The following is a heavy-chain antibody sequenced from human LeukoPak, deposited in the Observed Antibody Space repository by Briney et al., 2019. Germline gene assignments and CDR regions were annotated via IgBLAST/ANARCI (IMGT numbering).Heavy chain of an antibody. CDR3: AKVSSGYCGGDCYSLDY. Sequence: GGSLRLSCAASGFTFSSYGMHWVRQAPGKGLEWVAVISYDGSNKYYADSVKGRFTISRDNSKNTLYLQMNSLRAEDTAVYYCAKVSSGYCGGDCYSLDYWGREPWSPSPQ. D-gene: IGHD2-21*02. CDR2: ISYDGSNK. J-gene: IGHJ4*02. V-gene: IGHV3-30*18. CDR1: GFTFSSYG.